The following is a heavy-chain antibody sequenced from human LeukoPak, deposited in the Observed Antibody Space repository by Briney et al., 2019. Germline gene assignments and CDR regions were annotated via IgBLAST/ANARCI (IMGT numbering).Heavy chain of an antibody. CDR3: ATRSLYTYYYYYMDV. J-gene: IGHJ6*03. CDR1: GGSIRDTTYY. Sequence: SETLSLTCTVSGGSIRDTTYYWGWIRQPPGKGLEWIGSIYYSGSTYYNPSLKSRVTISVDTSKNQFSLKLSSVTAADTAVYYCATRSLYTYYYYYMDVWGKGTTVTISS. CDR2: IYYSGST. D-gene: IGHD3-16*02. V-gene: IGHV4-39*01.